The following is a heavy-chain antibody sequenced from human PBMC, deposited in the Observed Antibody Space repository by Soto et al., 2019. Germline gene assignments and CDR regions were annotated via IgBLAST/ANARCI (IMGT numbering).Heavy chain of an antibody. CDR1: RDSVTSHY. CDR3: ARHAGDSSGRRWFDP. D-gene: IGHD6-19*01. V-gene: IGHV4-59*08. J-gene: IGHJ5*02. Sequence: PSETLSLTCSLSRDSVTSHYLTWIRQSPEKGLEWMGSMYYTGCATYNPSLRSRLTISVDRSTNQCSLKLSSVTAADTAVYYCARHAGDSSGRRWFDPWGQGSLVTVSS. CDR2: MYYTGCA.